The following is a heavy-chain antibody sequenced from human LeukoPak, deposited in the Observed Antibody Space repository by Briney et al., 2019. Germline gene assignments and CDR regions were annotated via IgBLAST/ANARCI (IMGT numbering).Heavy chain of an antibody. CDR3: ARDLFGQQLPNGYFDY. Sequence: GGSLRLSCAASGFTFSSYSMNWVRQAPGKGLEWVSYISSSSSTIYYADSVKGRFTISRDNAKNSLYLQMNSLRAEDTAVYYRARDLFGQQLPNGYFDYWGQGTLVTVSS. D-gene: IGHD6-13*01. CDR1: GFTFSSYS. V-gene: IGHV3-48*01. J-gene: IGHJ4*02. CDR2: ISSSSSTI.